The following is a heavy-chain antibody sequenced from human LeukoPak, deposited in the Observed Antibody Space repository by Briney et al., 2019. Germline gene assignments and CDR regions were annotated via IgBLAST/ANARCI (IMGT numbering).Heavy chain of an antibody. CDR1: GFTFSSYV. D-gene: IGHD1-1*01. CDR2: ISGSGASM. J-gene: IGHJ4*02. Sequence: GGSLRLSCAASGFTFSSYVMSWVRQAPGKGLEWVSSISGSGASMYHADSVKGRFTISRDNSKNTMYLQMNSLRDEDTATYYCAKEQELVQLYYFDFWGQGTLVTVSS. V-gene: IGHV3-23*01. CDR3: AKEQELVQLYYFDF.